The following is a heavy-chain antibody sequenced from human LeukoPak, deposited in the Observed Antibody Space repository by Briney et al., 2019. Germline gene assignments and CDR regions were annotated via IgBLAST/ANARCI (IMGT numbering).Heavy chain of an antibody. Sequence: GRSLRLSCAASGFTFSSYGMHWVRQAPGKGLEWVAVISYDGSNKYYADSVKGRFTISRDNSKNTLYLQMNSLRAEDTAVYYCAKGSHYCSGGSCSRVDFDYWGQGTLVTVSS. CDR1: GFTFSSYG. V-gene: IGHV3-30*18. D-gene: IGHD2-15*01. CDR2: ISYDGSNK. J-gene: IGHJ4*02. CDR3: AKGSHYCSGGSCSRVDFDY.